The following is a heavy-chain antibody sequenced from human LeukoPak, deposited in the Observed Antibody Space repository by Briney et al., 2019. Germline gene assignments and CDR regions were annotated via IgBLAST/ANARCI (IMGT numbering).Heavy chain of an antibody. CDR3: AREQASVTTPDY. CDR2: IIPIFGTA. J-gene: IGHJ4*02. V-gene: IGHV1-69*13. Sequence: SVKVSCKASGGTFSSYAISWVRQDPGQGLEWMGGIIPIFGTANYAQKFQGRVTITADESTSTAYMELSSLRSEDTAVYYCAREQASVTTPDYWGKGTLVTVSS. CDR1: GGTFSSYA. D-gene: IGHD4-11*01.